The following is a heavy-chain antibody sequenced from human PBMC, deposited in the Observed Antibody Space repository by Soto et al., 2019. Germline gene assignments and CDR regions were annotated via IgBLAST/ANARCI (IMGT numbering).Heavy chain of an antibody. Sequence: YKIGCRQPPGKGLEWIGEINHSGSTNYNPSLKSRVTISVDTSKNQFSLKLSSVTAADTAVYYCARGCIAAVGTRVGYYYVGMDVWVQGTMVT. J-gene: IGHJ6*02. CDR1: Y. CDR2: INHSGST. V-gene: IGHV4-34*01. CDR3: ARGCIAAVGTRVGYYYVGMDV. D-gene: IGHD6-13*01.